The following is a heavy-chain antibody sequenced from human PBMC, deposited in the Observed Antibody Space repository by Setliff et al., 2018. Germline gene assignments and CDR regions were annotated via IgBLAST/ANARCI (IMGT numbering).Heavy chain of an antibody. D-gene: IGHD3-9*01. CDR1: GYSFTSYW. J-gene: IGHJ3*02. CDR2: IYPGDSDT. Sequence: SLKISCKGSGYSFTSYWIGWVRQMPGKGLEWMGIIYPGDSDTRYSPSFQGQVTISADKSISTAYLQWSSLKASDTAMYYCASSNYDILTGRDAFDIWGQGTMVTVSS. CDR3: ASSNYDILTGRDAFDI. V-gene: IGHV5-51*01.